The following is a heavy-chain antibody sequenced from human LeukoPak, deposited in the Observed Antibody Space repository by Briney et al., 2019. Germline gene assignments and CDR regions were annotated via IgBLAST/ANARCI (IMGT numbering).Heavy chain of an antibody. CDR3: AKDLSSGGGYD. D-gene: IGHD3-16*01. CDR2: IGSDGSDK. V-gene: IGHV3-30*02. J-gene: IGHJ4*02. Sequence: GGSLRLSCAASGFNFTNYVMHWVRQAPGKGLEWVSFIGSDGSDKHYADSVKGRFTISRDNSKNTLYLQMNSLRPEDTAVYYCAKDLSSGGGYDWGQGTLVAVSS. CDR1: GFNFTNYV.